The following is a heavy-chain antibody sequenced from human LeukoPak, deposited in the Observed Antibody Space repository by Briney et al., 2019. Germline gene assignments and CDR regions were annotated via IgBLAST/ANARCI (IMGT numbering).Heavy chain of an antibody. CDR2: ISYDGSNK. J-gene: IGHJ4*02. CDR1: GFTFSSYA. Sequence: PGRSLRLSCAASGFTFSSYAMRWVRQAPGKGLEWVAVISYDGSNKHYADSVKGRISISRDSSKNTLYLQMNSLRVEDTAVYYCAKYAPPTTALTRFFDDWGQGTLVTVSS. CDR3: AKYAPPTTALTRFFDD. D-gene: IGHD4-17*01. V-gene: IGHV3-30-3*02.